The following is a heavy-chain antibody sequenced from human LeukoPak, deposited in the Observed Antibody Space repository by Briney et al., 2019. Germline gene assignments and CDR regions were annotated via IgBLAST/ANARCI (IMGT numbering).Heavy chain of an antibody. CDR2: IYYSGST. V-gene: IGHV4-59*08. Sequence: SETLSLTCTVSGGSISSYYWSWIRQPPGKGLEWIGYIYYSGSTNYNPSLKSRVTISVDTSKNQFSLKLSSVTAADTAVYYCARLEWLGELYYFDYWGQGTLVTVSS. CDR1: GGSISSYY. D-gene: IGHD3-10*01. J-gene: IGHJ4*02. CDR3: ARLEWLGELYYFDY.